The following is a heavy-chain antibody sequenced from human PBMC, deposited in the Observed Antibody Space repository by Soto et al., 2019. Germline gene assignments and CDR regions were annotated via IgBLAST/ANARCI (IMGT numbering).Heavy chain of an antibody. CDR3: SRELYSSGPGDRLLPHDAFYI. CDR2: ISYDGSNK. J-gene: IGHJ3*02. Sequence: QVQLVESGGGVVQPGRSLRLSCAASGFTFSSYAMHWVRQAPGKGLEWVAVISYDGSNKYYADSVKGRFTISRDNSKNTLYFAMNRLRAEDQAVYLFSRELYSSGPGDRLLPHDAFYILGQGTMVTVSS. CDR1: GFTFSSYA. V-gene: IGHV3-30*14. D-gene: IGHD6-19*01.